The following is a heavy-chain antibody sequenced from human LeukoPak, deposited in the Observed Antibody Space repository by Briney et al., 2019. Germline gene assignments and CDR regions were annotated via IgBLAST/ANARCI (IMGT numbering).Heavy chain of an antibody. V-gene: IGHV3-53*01. CDR3: VRADNGFDQ. Sequence: GEXVEWFSLIYSNGNINYADSVKGRFTISRAISKNSLYLQMNSLRVDDTAVYYCVRADNGFDQWGQGALVTVSS. J-gene: IGHJ4*02. CDR2: IYSNGNI. D-gene: IGHD1-14*01.